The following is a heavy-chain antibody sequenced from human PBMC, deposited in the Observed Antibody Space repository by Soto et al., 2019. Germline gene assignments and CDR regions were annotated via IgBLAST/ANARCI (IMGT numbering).Heavy chain of an antibody. CDR2: IYYSGTT. V-gene: IGHV4-59*07. Sequence: SDTLSLTCNVSGDSISNSYWSRIRQPPGKGLKWIAYIYYSGTTNYNPSLESRDTISIDPSKNKYYLRLTSVTAAETAVYYCAKSVVHQWLVHDAFDIWGQGTLVTVSS. CDR1: GDSISNSY. J-gene: IGHJ3*02. D-gene: IGHD6-19*01. CDR3: AKSVVHQWLVHDAFDI.